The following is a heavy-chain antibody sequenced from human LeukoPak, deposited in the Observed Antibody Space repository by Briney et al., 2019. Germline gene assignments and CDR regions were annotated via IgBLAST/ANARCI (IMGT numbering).Heavy chain of an antibody. V-gene: IGHV3-30-3*01. CDR2: LSYDGSNE. CDR3: ARDAPSPGAAHSSSYYFDY. D-gene: IGHD6-13*01. Sequence: PGGSLRLSCAASGFTFSSYSMHWVRQAPGKGLEWVAVLSYDGSNEYYTDSVEGRFTISRDNSKNTLLLQMNSLRIEDTAEYYCARDAPSPGAAHSSSYYFDYWGQGTLVTVSS. J-gene: IGHJ4*02. CDR1: GFTFSSYS.